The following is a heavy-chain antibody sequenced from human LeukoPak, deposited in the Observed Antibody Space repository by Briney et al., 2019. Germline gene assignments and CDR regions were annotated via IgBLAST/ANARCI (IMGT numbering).Heavy chain of an antibody. D-gene: IGHD2-2*01. CDR1: GGSFSGYY. Sequence: PSETLSLTCAVYGGSFSGYYWSWLRQPPGKGLEWLEEVNHSGSTNYNPSLKSRVTISVDTSKNQFSLKLSSVTAADTAVYYCARGRRIVVAAGRSWFDPWGQGTLVTVSS. CDR2: VNHSGST. V-gene: IGHV4-34*01. CDR3: ARGRRIVVAAGRSWFDP. J-gene: IGHJ5*02.